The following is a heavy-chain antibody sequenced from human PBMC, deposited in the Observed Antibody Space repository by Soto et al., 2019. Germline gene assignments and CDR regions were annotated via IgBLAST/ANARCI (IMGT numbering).Heavy chain of an antibody. CDR3: ASLPMVRGVIGWFDP. CDR2: IHHTGRT. D-gene: IGHD3-10*01. J-gene: IGHJ5*02. V-gene: IGHV4-30-2*06. CDR1: GGSINSDGYS. Sequence: QLQLQESGSGLVKPSQTLSLTCAVSGGSINSDGYSWSWIRQSPGKGLQWIGYIHHTGRTYYSPSLYNRVSISIGRSKNQFSLQLTSVTAADTAVYYCASLPMVRGVIGWFDPWGQGTLVTVSS.